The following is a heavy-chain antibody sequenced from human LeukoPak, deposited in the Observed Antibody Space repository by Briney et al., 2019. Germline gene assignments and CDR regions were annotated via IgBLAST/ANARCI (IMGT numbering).Heavy chain of an antibody. Sequence: GGSLRPSCAASGFTFDDYAMHWVRQAPGKGLEWVSGISWNSGSIGYADSVKGRFTISRDNAKNSLYLQMNSLRAEDTAVYYCARADWDTAMIDYWGQGTLVTVSS. J-gene: IGHJ4*02. V-gene: IGHV3-9*01. CDR3: ARADWDTAMIDY. D-gene: IGHD5-18*01. CDR2: ISWNSGSI. CDR1: GFTFDDYA.